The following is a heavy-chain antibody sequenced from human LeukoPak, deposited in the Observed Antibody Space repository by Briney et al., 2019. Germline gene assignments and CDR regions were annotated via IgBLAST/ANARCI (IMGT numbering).Heavy chain of an antibody. V-gene: IGHV1-2*02. CDR2: INPNSGGT. D-gene: IGHD6-13*01. J-gene: IGHJ6*02. Sequence: ASVKVSCKASGYTFTGYYMHWVRQAPGQGLEWMGWINPNSGGTNHAQKFQGRVTMTRDTSISTAYMELSRLRSDDTAVYYCARAGGIAAAGTGYYGMDAWGQGTTVTVSS. CDR1: GYTFTGYY. CDR3: ARAGGIAAAGTGYYGMDA.